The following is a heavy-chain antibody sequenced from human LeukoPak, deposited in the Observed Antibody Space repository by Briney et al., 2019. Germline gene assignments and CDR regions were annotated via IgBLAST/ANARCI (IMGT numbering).Heavy chain of an antibody. J-gene: IGHJ4*02. D-gene: IGHD2-2*01. CDR1: GFTFSSYA. Sequence: GRSLRLSCAASGFTFSSYAMHWVRQAPGKGLEWVAVISYDGSNEYYADSVKGRFTISRDNSKNTLYLQMNSLRAEDTAVYYCARVSFIVVVPAAMDYWGQGTLVTVSS. V-gene: IGHV3-30-3*01. CDR3: ARVSFIVVVPAAMDY. CDR2: ISYDGSNE.